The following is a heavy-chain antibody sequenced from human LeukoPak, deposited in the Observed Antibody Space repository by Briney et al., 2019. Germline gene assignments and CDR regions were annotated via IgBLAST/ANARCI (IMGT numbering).Heavy chain of an antibody. J-gene: IGHJ6*03. D-gene: IGHD3-3*01. V-gene: IGHV3-7*01. Sequence: GGSLRLSCAASGFTFSSYWMSWVRQAPGKGLEWVANINQEGSEKYYVDSVKGRFTISRDNAKNSLYLQMNSLRAEDTAVYYCARVYYDFSSYYMDVWGKGTTVTVSS. CDR2: INQEGSEK. CDR3: ARVYYDFSSYYMDV. CDR1: GFTFSSYW.